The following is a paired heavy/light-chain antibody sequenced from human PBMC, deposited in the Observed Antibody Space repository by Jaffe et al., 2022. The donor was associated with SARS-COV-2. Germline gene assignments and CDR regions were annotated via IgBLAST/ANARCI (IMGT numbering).Heavy chain of an antibody. V-gene: IGHV1-18*01. D-gene: IGHD1-1*01. Sequence: QVQLVQSGAEVKKPGASVKVSCKASGYTFSNYGITWVRQAPGQGLEWMGWISAYNGNTNYAQQLQGRVTMTTDISTSTANMELRSLRSDDTAVYYCARRIWYKWNGEPGDYGMDVWGQGTTVTVSS. CDR2: ISAYNGNT. J-gene: IGHJ6*02. CDR1: GYTFSNYG. CDR3: ARRIWYKWNGEPGDYGMDV.
Light chain of an antibody. Sequence: EIVLTQSPGTLSLSPGERATLSCRASQSVSSSYLAWYQQKPGQAPRLLIYGTSSRATGIPDRFSGSGSGTDFTLTISRLEPEDFAVYYCQQYGSSSFTFGPGTKVDI. CDR3: QQYGSSSFT. CDR1: QSVSSSY. J-gene: IGKJ3*01. CDR2: GTS. V-gene: IGKV3-20*01.